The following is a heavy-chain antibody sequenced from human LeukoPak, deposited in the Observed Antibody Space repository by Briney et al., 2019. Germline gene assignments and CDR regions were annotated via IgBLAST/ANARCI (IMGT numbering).Heavy chain of an antibody. CDR2: ISACNGNT. CDR1: GYTFTSYG. Sequence: ASVKVSCKASGYTFTSYGISWVRQAPGQGLEWMGWISACNGNTNYAQKLQGRVTMTTDTSTSTAYMELRSLRSDDTAVYYCASSTRYYYDSSGYWGYWGQGTLVTVSS. J-gene: IGHJ4*02. V-gene: IGHV1-18*01. CDR3: ASSTRYYYDSSGYWGY. D-gene: IGHD3-22*01.